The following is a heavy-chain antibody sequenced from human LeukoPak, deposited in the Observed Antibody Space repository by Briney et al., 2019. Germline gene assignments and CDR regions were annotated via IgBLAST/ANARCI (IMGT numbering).Heavy chain of an antibody. CDR1: GFTFSSYS. CDR3: ARESGGSRGEAFDI. Sequence: PGGSLRLSCAASGFTFSSYSMNWVRQAPGKGLEWVSSIGSSSSSIYYADSVKGRFTISRDSAKNSLYLQMNSLRAEDTALYYCARESGGSRGEAFDIWGQGTMVTVSS. CDR2: IGSSSSSI. J-gene: IGHJ3*02. D-gene: IGHD3-16*01. V-gene: IGHV3-21*01.